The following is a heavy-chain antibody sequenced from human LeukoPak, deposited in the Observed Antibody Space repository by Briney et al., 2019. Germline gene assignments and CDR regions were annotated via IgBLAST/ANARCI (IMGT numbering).Heavy chain of an antibody. CDR3: ARARYCSSTSCYEGYYYYYGMDV. V-gene: IGHV3-21*01. Sequence: GGSLRLSCAASGFTFSSYSMNWVRQAPGKGLEWVSSISSSSSYIYYADSVKGRFTISRDNAKNSLYLQMNSLRAEDTAVYYCARARYCSSTSCYEGYYYYYGMDVWGQGTTVTVSS. CDR1: GFTFSSYS. CDR2: ISSSSSYI. J-gene: IGHJ6*02. D-gene: IGHD2-2*01.